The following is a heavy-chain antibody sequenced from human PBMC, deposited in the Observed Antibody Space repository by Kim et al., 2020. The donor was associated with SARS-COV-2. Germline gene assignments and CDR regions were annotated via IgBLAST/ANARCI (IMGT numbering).Heavy chain of an antibody. CDR3: ARDMNPTVYDY. J-gene: IGHJ4*02. CDR2: KT. D-gene: IGHD4-4*01. V-gene: IGHV1-3*01. Sequence: KTKYSKKFQGRVTINRDTSANTAYMDLRSLTFEDTAIYYCARDMNPTVYDYWGQGTLVTVSS.